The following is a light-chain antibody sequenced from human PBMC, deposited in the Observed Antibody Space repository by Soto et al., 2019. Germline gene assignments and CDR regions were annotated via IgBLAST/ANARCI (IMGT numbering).Light chain of an antibody. CDR1: QSISSW. J-gene: IGKJ5*01. V-gene: IGKV1-5*01. Sequence: DIQMTQSPSTLSASVGDRVTITCRASQSISSWLAWYQQKPGKAPKLLIYDASSLESGVPSRFSGSGSGTEFTLTISSLQPDDFANYYCQQYNSYYLITFGKGTRLEIK. CDR3: QQYNSYYLIT. CDR2: DAS.